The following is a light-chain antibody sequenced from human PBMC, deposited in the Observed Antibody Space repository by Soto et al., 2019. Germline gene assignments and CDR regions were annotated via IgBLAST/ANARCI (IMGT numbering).Light chain of an antibody. CDR1: ALPQQY. CDR2: KDN. J-gene: IGLJ3*02. Sequence: SYELTQPPSGSVSPGQTDRLTCSGYALPQQYAYWYQQKPGQAPVWVIYKDNERSSGIPERFPGSASGTTVTLTISGVQAEDEADYYCQSADSSATYQVFGGGTKLTVL. V-gene: IGLV3-25*03. CDR3: QSADSSATYQV.